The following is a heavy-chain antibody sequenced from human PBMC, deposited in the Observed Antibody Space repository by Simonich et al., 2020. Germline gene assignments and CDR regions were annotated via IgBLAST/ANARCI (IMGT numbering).Heavy chain of an antibody. Sequence: QVQLQESGPGLVKPSETLSLTCTVAGGYISSYYWSWIRQPPGKGLEWIGHIYYSGRTNDNPSLKSRVTISVDTSKNQFSLKLSSVTAADTAVYYCARSLGYYYYYYGMDVWGQGTTVTVS. J-gene: IGHJ6*02. CDR3: ARSLGYYYYYYGMDV. CDR2: IYYSGRT. D-gene: IGHD1-26*01. V-gene: IGHV4-59*08. CDR1: GGYISSYY.